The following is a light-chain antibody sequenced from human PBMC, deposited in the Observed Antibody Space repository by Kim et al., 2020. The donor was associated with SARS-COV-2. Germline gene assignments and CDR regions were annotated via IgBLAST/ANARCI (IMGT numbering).Light chain of an antibody. V-gene: IGLV9-49*01. Sequence: QPVLTQPPSASASLGASDTLTCTLSSGYSNYKVDWYQQRPGKGPRFVMRVGTGGIVGSKGDGIPDRFSVLGSGLNRYLTIKNIQEEDESDYHCGADHGSGSNFVYVFGTGTKVTVL. CDR2: VGTGGIVG. CDR1: SGYSNYK. J-gene: IGLJ1*01. CDR3: GADHGSGSNFVYV.